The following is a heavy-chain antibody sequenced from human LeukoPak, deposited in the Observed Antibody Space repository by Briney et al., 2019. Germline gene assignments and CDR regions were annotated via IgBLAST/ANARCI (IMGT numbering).Heavy chain of an antibody. CDR1: GFTFNTYA. D-gene: IGHD3-9*01. J-gene: IGHJ4*02. Sequence: GGSLRLSCATSGFTFNTYAMNWVRQAPGKGLEWVSTINDAGRTTYYADSVKGRFTISRDNSKNTVYLQMNNLRAEDTALYYCTNQPFLAGSIDSWGQGTLVTVSS. V-gene: IGHV3-23*01. CDR2: INDAGRTT. CDR3: TNQPFLAGSIDS.